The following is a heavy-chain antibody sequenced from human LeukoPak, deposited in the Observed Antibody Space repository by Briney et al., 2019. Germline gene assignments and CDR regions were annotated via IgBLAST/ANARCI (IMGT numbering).Heavy chain of an antibody. J-gene: IGHJ4*02. V-gene: IGHV3-23*01. CDR3: AVSVRFERVWHYFNN. D-gene: IGHD3-9*01. Sequence: LPGRSLRLSCAASGFTFSSYAMNWVRQAPGKGLKWVSGISERGAITHYADSVKGRFTISRDNSKTTVFLQMNSLRAEDTAVYYCAVSVRFERVWHYFNNWGQGTQVTVSS. CDR2: ISERGAIT. CDR1: GFTFSSYA.